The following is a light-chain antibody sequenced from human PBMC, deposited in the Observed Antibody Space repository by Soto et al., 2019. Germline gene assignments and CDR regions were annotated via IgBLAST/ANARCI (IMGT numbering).Light chain of an antibody. CDR1: QSVLYSSDNKNY. Sequence: IVMTQSPDSLAVSLGERATINCKSSQSVLYSSDNKNYLAWYQQKAGQPPKLLIYWASTRESGVPDRFSGSGSGTDFTLTISSLQAGDVAVYYCQQYYSTPRTFGQGTRLEMK. J-gene: IGKJ5*01. V-gene: IGKV4-1*01. CDR2: WAS. CDR3: QQYYSTPRT.